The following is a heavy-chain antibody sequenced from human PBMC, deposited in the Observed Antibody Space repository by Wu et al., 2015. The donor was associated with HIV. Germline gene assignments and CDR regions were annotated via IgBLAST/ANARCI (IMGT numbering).Heavy chain of an antibody. Sequence: VQLVQSGADGEEAWGLSXRSPARLLVTLYQLWYQLGATGPGQGLEWMGWISAYNGNTNYAQKLQGRVTMTTDTPTSTAYMELRSLRSDDTAVYYCARGEENYCSSTSCYSRTFDPWGQGTLVTVSS. J-gene: IGHJ5*02. V-gene: IGHV1-18*01. CDR3: ARGEENYCSSTSCYSRTFDP. CDR2: ISAYNGNT. CDR1: VTLYQLW. D-gene: IGHD2-2*01.